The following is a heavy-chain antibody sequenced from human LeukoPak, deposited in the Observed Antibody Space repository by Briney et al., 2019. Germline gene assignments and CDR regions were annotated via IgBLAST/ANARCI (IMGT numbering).Heavy chain of an antibody. Sequence: GRSLRLSCAASGFTFSNYGMHWVRQAPGKGLEWVSVISFDGSAKYYADSVKGRFTISRDNSKNTLYLQMNSLRAEDTAVYYCAKDRHYDFWSGYYYYYYMDVWGKGTTVTVSS. CDR2: ISFDGSAK. CDR3: AKDRHYDFWSGYYYYYYMDV. V-gene: IGHV3-30*18. J-gene: IGHJ6*03. D-gene: IGHD3-3*01. CDR1: GFTFSNYG.